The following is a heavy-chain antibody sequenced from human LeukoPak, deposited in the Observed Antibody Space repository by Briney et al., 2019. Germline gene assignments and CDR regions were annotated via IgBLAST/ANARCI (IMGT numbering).Heavy chain of an antibody. J-gene: IGHJ4*02. CDR3: AKDIAVGATGPGFDY. CDR2: ISNGGDT. CDR1: GFTLRDNY. V-gene: IGHV3-53*05. Sequence: PGGSLRLSCAASGFTLRDNYMSWVRQAPGKGLESVSVISNGGDTYYADSVKGRFTISRDISKNTLYLQMNSLRAEDTALYCCAKDIAVGATGPGFDYWGQGTLVTVSS. D-gene: IGHD1-26*01.